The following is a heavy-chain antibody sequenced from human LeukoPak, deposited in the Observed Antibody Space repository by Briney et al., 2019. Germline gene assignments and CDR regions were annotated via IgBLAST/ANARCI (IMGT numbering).Heavy chain of an antibody. CDR3: AVGPHHYFDS. J-gene: IGHJ4*02. Sequence: PSQTPSLTCTVSGGSVNSGGYYWSWIRQHPGKGLEWIGYISYSGSTYYNPSLKSRLTISLDTSKNQFSLRLSSVSAADAAVYFCAVGPHHYFDSWGQGTLVTVSS. CDR1: GGSVNSGGYY. CDR2: ISYSGST. V-gene: IGHV4-31*03.